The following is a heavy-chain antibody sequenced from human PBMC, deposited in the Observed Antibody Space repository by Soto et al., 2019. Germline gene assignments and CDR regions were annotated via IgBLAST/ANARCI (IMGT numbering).Heavy chain of an antibody. V-gene: IGHV3-30*18. D-gene: IGHD2-21*01. CDR3: AKLNRQSEFLTDY. J-gene: IGHJ4*02. CDR2: ISYDGSNK. CDR1: GFTFSSYG. Sequence: QVQLVESGGGVVQPGRSLRLSCAASGFTFSSYGMHWVRQAPGKGLEWVAVISYDGSNKYYADSVKGRFTISRDNSKNKLYLHMNSLRGEDTAVYYCAKLNRQSEFLTDYWGQGTLVNVYS.